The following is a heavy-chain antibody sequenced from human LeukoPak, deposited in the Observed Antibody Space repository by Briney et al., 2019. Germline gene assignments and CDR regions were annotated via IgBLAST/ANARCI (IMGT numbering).Heavy chain of an antibody. Sequence: HSETLSLTCTVSGGSISSSSYYWGWIRQPPGKGLEWIGSIYYSGSTYYNPSLKSRVTISVDTSKNQFSLKLSSVTAADTAVYYCATTRDYDFWSGYSYYFDYWGQGTLVTVSS. CDR2: IYYSGST. CDR1: GGSISSSSYY. V-gene: IGHV4-39*01. J-gene: IGHJ4*02. D-gene: IGHD3-3*01. CDR3: ATTRDYDFWSGYSYYFDY.